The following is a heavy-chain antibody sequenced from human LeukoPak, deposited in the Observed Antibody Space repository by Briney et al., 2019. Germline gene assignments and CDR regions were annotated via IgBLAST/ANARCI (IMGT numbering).Heavy chain of an antibody. CDR2: IYYSGST. CDR3: ARTGYCSGGSCYNYYYYMDV. CDR1: GGSISSYY. Sequence: PSETLSLTCTVSGGSISSYYWSWIRQPPGKGLEWIGYIYYSGSTNYNPSLKSRVTTSVDTSKNQFSLKLSSVTAADTAVYYCARTGYCSGGSCYNYYYYMDVWGKGTTVTVSS. D-gene: IGHD2-15*01. J-gene: IGHJ6*03. V-gene: IGHV4-59*01.